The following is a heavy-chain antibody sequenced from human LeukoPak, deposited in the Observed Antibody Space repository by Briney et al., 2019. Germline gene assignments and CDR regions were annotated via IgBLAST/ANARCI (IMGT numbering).Heavy chain of an antibody. D-gene: IGHD5-18*01. V-gene: IGHV3-30*04. Sequence: PGRSLRLSCAASGFTFSSYAMHWVRQAPGKGLEWVAVISYDGSNKYYADSVKGRFTISRDNSKNTLYLQMNSLRAEDTAVYYCARDRFGYGNKPIFHCWGQGTLVTVSS. CDR1: GFTFSSYA. J-gene: IGHJ4*02. CDR2: ISYDGSNK. CDR3: ARDRFGYGNKPIFHC.